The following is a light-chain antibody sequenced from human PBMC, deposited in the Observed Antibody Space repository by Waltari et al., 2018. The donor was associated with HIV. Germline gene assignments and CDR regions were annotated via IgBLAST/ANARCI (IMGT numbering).Light chain of an antibody. V-gene: IGLV1-44*01. Sequence: QSVLTQPPSASGTPGQRVTISCSGSSSNIGSNTVNWYQQLPGTDPRLLICSNNRRPSGFPDLFSGSKSGTSASLAISGLQSEDEADYYCAAWDDSLSGLVVFGGGTKLTVL. CDR1: SSNIGSNT. CDR2: SNN. CDR3: AAWDDSLSGLVV. J-gene: IGLJ2*01.